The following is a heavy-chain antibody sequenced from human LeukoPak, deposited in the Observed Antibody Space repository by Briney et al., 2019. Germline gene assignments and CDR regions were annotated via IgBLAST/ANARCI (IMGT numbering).Heavy chain of an antibody. J-gene: IGHJ5*02. CDR3: ARGWLQSWWFDP. D-gene: IGHD5-24*01. Sequence: SGGSLRLSCAASGFTFSSHPMSWVRQAPGKGLDWVSAISEGGGNTYYADSVKGRFTISRDNSKNTLFLQMNDLRAEDTAVYYCARGWLQSWWFDPWGQGTLVTVSS. CDR2: ISEGGGNT. CDR1: GFTFSSHP. V-gene: IGHV3-23*01.